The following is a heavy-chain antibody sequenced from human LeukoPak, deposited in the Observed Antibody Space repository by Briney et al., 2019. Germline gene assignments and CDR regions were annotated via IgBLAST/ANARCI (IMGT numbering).Heavy chain of an antibody. D-gene: IGHD3-22*01. CDR2: IYSGGST. CDR3: ARDGYDSSGYSNYFDY. Sequence: GGSLRLSCAASGFTVSSNYMSWVRQAPGKGLEWVSVIYSGGSTYYADSVKGRFTISRHNSKNTLYLRMNSLRVDDTAVYYCARDGYDSSGYSNYFDYWGQGTLVTVSS. J-gene: IGHJ4*02. CDR1: GFTVSSNY. V-gene: IGHV3-53*04.